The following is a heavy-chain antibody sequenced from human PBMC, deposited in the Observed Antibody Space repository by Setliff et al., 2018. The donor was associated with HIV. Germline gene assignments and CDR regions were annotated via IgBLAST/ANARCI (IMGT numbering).Heavy chain of an antibody. CDR2: IIPIFGTA. CDR1: GGTFSSYA. D-gene: IGHD3-10*01. Sequence: ASVKVSCKASGGTFSSYAISWVRQAPGQGLGWMGGIIPIFGTANYAQKFQGRVTITADESTSTAYMELSSLRSEDTAVYYCAIEYYYGSGSYDTQFFDYWGQGTLVTVSS. CDR3: AIEYYYGSGSYDTQFFDY. J-gene: IGHJ4*02. V-gene: IGHV1-69*13.